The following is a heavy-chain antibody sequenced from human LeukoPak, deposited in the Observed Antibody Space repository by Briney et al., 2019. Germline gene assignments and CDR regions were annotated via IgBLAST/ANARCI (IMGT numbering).Heavy chain of an antibody. CDR3: ARGYCSGGSCYTIDF. Sequence: GASVKVSCKASGYTFTSYYMHWVRQAPGQGREWMGIINPSGGSTSYAQKFQGRVTVTRDTSTSTVYMELSSLRSEDTAVYYCARGYCSGGSCYTIDFWGQGTLVTVSS. V-gene: IGHV1-46*01. CDR1: GYTFTSYY. J-gene: IGHJ4*02. D-gene: IGHD2-15*01. CDR2: INPSGGST.